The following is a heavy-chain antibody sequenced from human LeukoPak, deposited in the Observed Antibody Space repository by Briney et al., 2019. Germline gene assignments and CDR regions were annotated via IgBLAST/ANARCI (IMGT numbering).Heavy chain of an antibody. CDR2: IIPIFGTA. CDR3: AIGPTVTSSTPIDY. D-gene: IGHD4-17*01. Sequence: ASVKVSCKASGGTFSSYAMSWVRQAPGQGLEWMGGIIPIFGTANYAQKFQGRVTITTDESTSTAYMELSSLRSEDTAVYYCAIGPTVTSSTPIDYWGQGTLVTVSS. J-gene: IGHJ4*02. V-gene: IGHV1-69*05. CDR1: GGTFSSYA.